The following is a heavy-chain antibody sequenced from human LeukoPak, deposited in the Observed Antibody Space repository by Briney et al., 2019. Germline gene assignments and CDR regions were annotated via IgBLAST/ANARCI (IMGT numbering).Heavy chain of an antibody. J-gene: IGHJ4*02. CDR2: INPNTGGT. V-gene: IGHV1-2*02. D-gene: IGHD6-13*01. Sequence: ASVKVSCKASGYTFTGYYIHWVRQAPGQGLEWMGWINPNTGGTNNAQKFQGRVTMTRDSSINTAYMELSKLRFDDTAVYYCARGVNIWYRAPDYWGQGTLISVSS. CDR1: GYTFTGYY. CDR3: ARGVNIWYRAPDY.